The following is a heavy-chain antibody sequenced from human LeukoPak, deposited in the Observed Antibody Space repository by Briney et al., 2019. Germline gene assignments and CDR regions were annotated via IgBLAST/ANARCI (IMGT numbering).Heavy chain of an antibody. V-gene: IGHV1-18*01. D-gene: IGHD3-16*02. CDR1: DYTFTSYG. CDR2: ISAYNGDT. CDR3: ARDHDYVWGSYRHTADY. Sequence: ASVKVSCKASDYTFTSYGITWVRRAPGQGLEWMGWISAYNGDTNYAQNLQGRVTMTTDTSTSTAYMELRSLRSDDTAVYYCARDHDYVWGSYRHTADYWGQGTLVTVSS. J-gene: IGHJ4*02.